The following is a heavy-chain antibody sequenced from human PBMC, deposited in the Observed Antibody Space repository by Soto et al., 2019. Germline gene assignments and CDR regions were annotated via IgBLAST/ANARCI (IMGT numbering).Heavy chain of an antibody. CDR1: GFSLSTSGEG. D-gene: IGHD4-4*01. V-gene: IGHV2-5*01. J-gene: IGHJ5*02. Sequence: SGPTLVKPTQTLTLTCTFSGFSLSTSGEGVGWIRQSPGKALEWLALIYWNDDERYSPSLRSRLTITKDTSKNQMVLTMTNMDPVDTATYYCAHSKGVGNSAWFDPWGQGTLVTVSS. CDR2: IYWNDDE. CDR3: AHSKGVGNSAWFDP.